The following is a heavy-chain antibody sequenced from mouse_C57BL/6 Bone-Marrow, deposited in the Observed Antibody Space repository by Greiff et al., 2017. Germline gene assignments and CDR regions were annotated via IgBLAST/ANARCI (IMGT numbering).Heavy chain of an antibody. CDR1: EYAFPSHD. D-gene: IGHD3-2*02. J-gene: IGHJ1*03. Sequence: EVKLVESGGGLVQPGESLKLSCESNEYAFPSHDMSWVRKTPEKRLELVAAINSDGGSTYYPDTMERRFSISRDNTKKTLYLQMSSLRSEDTALYYCARLSSGYPYWYFDVWGTGTTVTVSS. CDR3: ARLSSGYPYWYFDV. V-gene: IGHV5-2*03. CDR2: INSDGGST.